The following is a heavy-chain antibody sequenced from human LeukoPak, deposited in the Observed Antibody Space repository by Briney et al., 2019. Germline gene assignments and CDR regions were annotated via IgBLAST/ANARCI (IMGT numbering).Heavy chain of an antibody. Sequence: PGRSLRLSCAASGFTFDDYAMHWVRQAPGKGLEWVSGISWNSGSIGYADSVKGRFTISRDNAKNTLYPQMNSLRAEDTAVYYCAKWSWRVSSPTGGVDYWGQGTLVTVSS. D-gene: IGHD4-17*01. CDR2: ISWNSGSI. J-gene: IGHJ4*02. CDR3: AKWSWRVSSPTGGVDY. CDR1: GFTFDDYA. V-gene: IGHV3-9*01.